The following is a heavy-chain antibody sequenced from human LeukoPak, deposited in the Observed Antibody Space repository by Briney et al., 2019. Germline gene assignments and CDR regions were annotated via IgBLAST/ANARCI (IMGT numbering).Heavy chain of an antibody. CDR3: AGDYYDSSGYYTDY. D-gene: IGHD3-22*01. J-gene: IGHJ4*02. CDR1: GFTFSSYV. CDR2: ISSSGSTI. V-gene: IGHV3-48*03. Sequence: GGSLRLSCAASGFTFSSYVMNWVRQAPGKGLEWVSYISSSGSTIYYADSVKGRFTISRDNAKNSLYLQMNSLRAEDTAVYYCAGDYYDSSGYYTDYWGQGTLVTVSS.